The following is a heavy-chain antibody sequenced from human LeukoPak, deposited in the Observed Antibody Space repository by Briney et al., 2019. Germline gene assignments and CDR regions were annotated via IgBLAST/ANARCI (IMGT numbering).Heavy chain of an antibody. CDR3: ARDMWQQFDWFDP. CDR2: INPNTGDT. V-gene: IGHV1-2*02. Sequence: ASVKVSCKASGYTFTAYYMHWVRQAPGQGLEWMGWINPNTGDTNYAQRFQGRVTMTRDTSISTAYMDLSRLRSDGTAVYYCARDMWQQFDWFDPWGQGTLVTVSS. CDR1: GYTFTAYY. J-gene: IGHJ5*02. D-gene: IGHD6-13*01.